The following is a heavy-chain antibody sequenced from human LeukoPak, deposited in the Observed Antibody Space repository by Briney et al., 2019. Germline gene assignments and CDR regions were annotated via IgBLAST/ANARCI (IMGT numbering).Heavy chain of an antibody. V-gene: IGHV3-7*01. CDR2: IKQDESKR. D-gene: IGHD2-2*01. J-gene: IGHJ5*02. CDR3: VREASLYCSGNNCYCAFDL. Sequence: GGSLRLSCAASGLTFSNYWMSWVRQAPGKGLEWVANIKQDESKRYYVGSVKGRFTISRDNAKNSLYLQMNSLRAEVTAVYYCVREASLYCSGNNCYCAFDLWGQGTLVTVSS. CDR1: GLTFSNYW.